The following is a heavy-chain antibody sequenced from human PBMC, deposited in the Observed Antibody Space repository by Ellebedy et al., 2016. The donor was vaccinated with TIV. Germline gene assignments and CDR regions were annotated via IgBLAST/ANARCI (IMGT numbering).Heavy chain of an antibody. V-gene: IGHV3-72*01. CDR3: VSWRSVEPN. D-gene: IGHD1-14*01. CDR1: GFIFSDHY. J-gene: IGHJ4*02. CDR2: TKNKAESYTT. Sequence: GESLKIPCEASGFIFSDHYMDWVRQAPGKGLEWVGRTKNKAESYTTQYAASVQGRFSISRDDSRNSLYLQMNSLKTEDTAVYYCVSWRSVEPNWGQGALVTVSS.